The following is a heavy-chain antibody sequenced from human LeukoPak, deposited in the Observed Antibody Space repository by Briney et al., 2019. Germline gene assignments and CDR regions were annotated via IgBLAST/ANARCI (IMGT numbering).Heavy chain of an antibody. CDR3: ARTPYSGSYSYFDY. V-gene: IGHV4-59*08. D-gene: IGHD1-26*01. J-gene: IGHJ4*02. CDR1: GGSISSYY. CDR2: IYFTGST. Sequence: PSETLSLTCTVSGGSISSYYWSWIRQPPGKGLEWIGYIYFTGSTNYNPSLKSRVTISVDTSKNQFSLKLSSVTAADTAVYYCARTPYSGSYSYFDYWGQGTLVTVSS.